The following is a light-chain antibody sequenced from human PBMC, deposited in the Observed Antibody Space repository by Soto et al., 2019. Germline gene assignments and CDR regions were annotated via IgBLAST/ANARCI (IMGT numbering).Light chain of an antibody. CDR1: SSNIGSKT. CDR3: AAWDDSLNGYVV. CDR2: SNS. Sequence: QSVLTQPPSASGTPGQRVTISCSGSSSNIGSKTVNWYQQLPGTAPKLLIYSNSQRPSGVPDRFSGSKSGTSASLAISGLQSEYEADYYCAAWDDSLNGYVVFGGGTKLTVL. J-gene: IGLJ2*01. V-gene: IGLV1-44*01.